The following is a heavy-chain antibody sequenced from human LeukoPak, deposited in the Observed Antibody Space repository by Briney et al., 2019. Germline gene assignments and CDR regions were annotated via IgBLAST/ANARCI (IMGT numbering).Heavy chain of an antibody. CDR3: VRGRPHGNDY. D-gene: IGHD4-23*01. V-gene: IGHV3-74*01. CDR2: IASGGSSA. Sequence: GGSLRLSCAASGFTFSSYWMNWVRQAPGKGLVWVSRIASGGSSATYADSVKGRFSISRDNAKNTLYLQMNSLRVEDTAVYYCVRGRPHGNDYWGQGTLVTVSS. CDR1: GFTFSSYW. J-gene: IGHJ4*02.